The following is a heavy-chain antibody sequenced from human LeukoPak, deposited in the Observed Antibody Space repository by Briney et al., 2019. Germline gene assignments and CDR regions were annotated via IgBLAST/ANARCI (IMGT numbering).Heavy chain of an antibody. J-gene: IGHJ4*02. CDR1: GASTSNYY. D-gene: IGHD1-26*01. V-gene: IGHV4-59*08. CDR2: IYYSGTT. Sequence: SETLSLTCTVSGASTSNYYCSWIRQSPGKGLEWIGYIYYSGTTNYNPSLKSRVTISVDTSKNQFSLKLASVTAADTAVYYCARSGSYGGHFDNWGQGTLVTVSS. CDR3: ARSGSYGGHFDN.